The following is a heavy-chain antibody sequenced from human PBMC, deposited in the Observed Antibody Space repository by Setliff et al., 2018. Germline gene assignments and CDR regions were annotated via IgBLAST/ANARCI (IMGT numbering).Heavy chain of an antibody. V-gene: IGHV1-24*01. CDR3: ARGSRGFDY. CDR1: GYTLTELS. Sequence: AASVKVSCKVSGYTLTELSMHWVRQAPGKGLEWMGGFDPEDGETIYAQNFQDRVAITRDTSASTAYMELSSLTSEDTAVYFCARGSRGFDYWGQGALVTVS. CDR2: FDPEDGET. J-gene: IGHJ4*02.